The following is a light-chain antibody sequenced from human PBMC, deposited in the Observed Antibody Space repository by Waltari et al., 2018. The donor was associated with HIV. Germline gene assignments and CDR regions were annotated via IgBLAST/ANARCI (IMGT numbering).Light chain of an antibody. CDR3: SSFATSDTLL. CDR1: SDDIGLYNF. J-gene: IGLJ2*01. Sequence: QSALTQPASVSGSPGQSITISCTGTSDDIGLYNFVSWYQKHPDKAPQLIIYGNTNRPSVVSYRLSGSKSDNTASLTISGLQAEDEADYYCSSFATSDTLLFGGGTKLTVL. CDR2: GNT. V-gene: IGLV2-14*01.